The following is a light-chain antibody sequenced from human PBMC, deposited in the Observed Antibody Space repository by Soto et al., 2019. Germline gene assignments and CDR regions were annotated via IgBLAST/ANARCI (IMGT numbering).Light chain of an antibody. CDR3: QSADSSGTYDV. Sequence: SYELTQPPSVSVSPGQTARITCSGDALPKQYAYWYQQKPGQAPVLVIYKDSERPSGIPERFSGSSSGTTVTLTISGVQAEDEADYYCQSADSSGTYDVFGTGTQVTVL. CDR1: ALPKQY. CDR2: KDS. J-gene: IGLJ1*01. V-gene: IGLV3-25*03.